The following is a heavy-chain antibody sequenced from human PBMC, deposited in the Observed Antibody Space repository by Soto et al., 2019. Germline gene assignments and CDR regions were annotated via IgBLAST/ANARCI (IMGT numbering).Heavy chain of an antibody. CDR2: INSDGSST. Sequence: GGSLRLSCAASGFTSSSYWMHWVRQAPGKGLVWVSRINSDGSSTSYADSVKGRFTISRDNAKNTLYLQMNSLRAEDTAVYYCARATRVYCSGGSCELFDYWGQGTLVTVSS. D-gene: IGHD2-15*01. CDR3: ARATRVYCSGGSCELFDY. J-gene: IGHJ4*02. CDR1: GFTSSSYW. V-gene: IGHV3-74*01.